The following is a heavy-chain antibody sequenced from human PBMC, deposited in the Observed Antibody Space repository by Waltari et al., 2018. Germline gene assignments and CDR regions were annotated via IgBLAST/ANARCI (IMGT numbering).Heavy chain of an antibody. Sequence: QVQLQESGPGLEKPSETLSLTCAVSGYSISSGYYWGWIRQPPGKGLEWIGRIYHSGSNYYNPALKSRVTISVETSKNQFSLKLSSVTAADTAVYYCARLLNGAFDFWGQGTMVTVSS. D-gene: IGHD2-8*01. CDR1: GYSISSGYY. V-gene: IGHV4-38-2*01. J-gene: IGHJ3*01. CDR3: ARLLNGAFDF. CDR2: IYHSGSN.